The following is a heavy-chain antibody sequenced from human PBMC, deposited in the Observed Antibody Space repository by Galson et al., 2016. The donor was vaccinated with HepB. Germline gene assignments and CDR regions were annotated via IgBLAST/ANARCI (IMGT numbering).Heavy chain of an antibody. J-gene: IGHJ6*03. V-gene: IGHV3-11*06. CDR3: ARGDSTGRYHYYMDV. D-gene: IGHD2-2*01. Sequence: SLRLSCAASGFTFSAYYMSWLRQAPGKGLEWVSYISSRSTYSNYADSVKGRFTISRDNAKDSLSLQTNSLRADDTAVYYCARGDSTGRYHYYMDVWGKGTTVTVSS. CDR2: ISSRSTYS. CDR1: GFTFSAYY.